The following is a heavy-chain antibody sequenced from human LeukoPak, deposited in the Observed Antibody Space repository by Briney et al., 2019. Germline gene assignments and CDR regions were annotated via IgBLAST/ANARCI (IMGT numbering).Heavy chain of an antibody. V-gene: IGHV1-8*01. J-gene: IGHJ6*02. Sequence: ASVKVSCKASGYTFTSYDFNWVRQANGQRPEWMGWMSPNSGDTGYAQKFQDRVTMTRNTSISTAYMELSSLRSEDTAVYYCAREDFGVVNSYYYYGMDVWGQGTTVTVSS. CDR3: AREDFGVVNSYYYYGMDV. CDR2: MSPNSGDT. D-gene: IGHD3-3*01. CDR1: GYTFTSYD.